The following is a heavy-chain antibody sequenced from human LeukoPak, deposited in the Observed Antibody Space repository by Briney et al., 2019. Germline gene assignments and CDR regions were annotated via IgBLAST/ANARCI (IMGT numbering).Heavy chain of an antibody. CDR1: GYTFTSYG. J-gene: IGHJ4*02. CDR3: AKDRYSSSTSYYSSFDY. D-gene: IGHD2-2*01. CDR2: ISGSGGST. V-gene: IGHV3-23*01. Sequence: ASVKVSCKASGYTFTSYGISWVRQAPGKGLEWVSLISGSGGSTYYADSVRGRFTISRDNSKNTLYLQMNSLRAEATAIYYCAKDRYSSSTSYYSSFDYWGQGTLVTVSS.